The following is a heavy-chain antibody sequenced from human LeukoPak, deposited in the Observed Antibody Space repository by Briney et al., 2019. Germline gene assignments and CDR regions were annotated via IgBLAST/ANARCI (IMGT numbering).Heavy chain of an antibody. CDR3: ASEYSGYDYGGDSHTQLDY. V-gene: IGHV3-74*01. CDR1: GFTLSNYW. J-gene: IGHJ4*02. Sequence: GGSLRLSCAASGFTLSNYWMSWVRQAPGKGLVWVSRINSDGSSTSYADSVKGRFTISRDNAKNTLYLQMNSLRAEDTAVYYCASEYSGYDYGGDSHTQLDYWGQGTLVTVSS. CDR2: INSDGSST. D-gene: IGHD5-12*01.